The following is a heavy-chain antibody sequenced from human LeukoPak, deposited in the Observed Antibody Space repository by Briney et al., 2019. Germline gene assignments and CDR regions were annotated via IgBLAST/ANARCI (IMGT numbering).Heavy chain of an antibody. Sequence: GGSLRLSCTASGFTFGDYAMSWVRQAPGKGLEWVGFIRSKAYGGTTEYAASVKGRFTISRDDSKSIAYLQMNSLKTEDTAVYYCTRGFIGSGWYGDACDIWGQGTMVTVSS. CDR3: TRGFIGSGWYGDACDI. D-gene: IGHD6-19*01. CDR2: IRSKAYGGTT. J-gene: IGHJ3*02. CDR1: GFTFGDYA. V-gene: IGHV3-49*04.